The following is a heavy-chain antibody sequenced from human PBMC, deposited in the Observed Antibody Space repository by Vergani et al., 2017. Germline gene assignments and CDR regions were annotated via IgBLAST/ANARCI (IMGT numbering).Heavy chain of an antibody. CDR3: VGLSDVVTAETAFDI. Sequence: QLQLQESGPGLVKPSETLSLTCTVSGGSISSSSYYWGWIRQPPGKGLEWIGSIYYSGSTYYNPSLKSRVTISVDTSKNQFSLKLSSVTAADTAVYYCVGLSDVVTAETAFDIWGQGTMVTVSS. CDR2: IYYSGST. V-gene: IGHV4-39*01. D-gene: IGHD2-21*02. CDR1: GGSISSSSYY. J-gene: IGHJ3*02.